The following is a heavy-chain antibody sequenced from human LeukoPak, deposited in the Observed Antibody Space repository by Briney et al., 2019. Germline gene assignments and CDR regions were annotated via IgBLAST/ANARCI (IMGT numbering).Heavy chain of an antibody. CDR3: ARDHHRRLYDSQARDTFDI. J-gene: IGHJ3*02. Sequence: PGGSLRLSCAASGFTFSNYGVSWVRQAPGKGLEWVSYISSSSSTIYYADSVKGRFTISRDNAKNSLYLQMNSLRAEDTAVYYCARDHHRRLYDSQARDTFDIWGQGTMVTVSS. CDR2: ISSSSSTI. V-gene: IGHV3-48*01. CDR1: GFTFSNYG. D-gene: IGHD3-22*01.